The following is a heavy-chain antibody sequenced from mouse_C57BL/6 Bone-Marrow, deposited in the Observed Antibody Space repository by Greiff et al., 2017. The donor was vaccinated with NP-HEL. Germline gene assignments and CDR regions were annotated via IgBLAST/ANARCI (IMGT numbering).Heavy chain of an antibody. CDR3: ARSITTVPHFDY. CDR2: ISSGSSTI. D-gene: IGHD1-1*01. J-gene: IGHJ2*01. Sequence: EVQLVESGGGLVKPGGSLKLSCAASGFTFSDYGMHWVRQAPEKGLEWVAYISSGSSTIYYADAVKGRFTISRDNAKNTLFLQMTSLRSEDTAMYYCARSITTVPHFDYWGQGTTLTVSS. V-gene: IGHV5-17*01. CDR1: GFTFSDYG.